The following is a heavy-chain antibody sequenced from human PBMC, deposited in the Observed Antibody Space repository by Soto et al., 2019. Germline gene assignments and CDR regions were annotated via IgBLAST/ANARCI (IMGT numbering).Heavy chain of an antibody. D-gene: IGHD6-13*01. CDR1: GGSISSGGYY. CDR3: AREIIAAAGTFEADNWFDP. V-gene: IGHV4-31*03. Sequence: SETLSLTCTVSGGSISSGGYYWSWIRQHPGKGLEWIGYIYYSGSTYYNPSLKSRVTISVDTSKNQLSLKLSSVTAADTAVYYCAREIIAAAGTFEADNWFDPWGQGTLVTVSS. CDR2: IYYSGST. J-gene: IGHJ5*02.